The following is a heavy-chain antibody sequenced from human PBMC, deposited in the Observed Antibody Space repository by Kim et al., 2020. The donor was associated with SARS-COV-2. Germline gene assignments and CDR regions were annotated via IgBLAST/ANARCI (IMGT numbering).Heavy chain of an antibody. D-gene: IGHD3-9*01. V-gene: IGHV1-46*01. CDR2: INPSGGST. Sequence: ASVKVSCKASGYTFTSYYIHWVRQAPGQGLEWMGIINPSGGSTSYAQKFQGRVTMIRDTSTSTVYMELSTLRSEDTAVYYCARDQRYYDILTGYYHDWYYYGMDVWGQGTTVTVSS. CDR1: GYTFTSYY. J-gene: IGHJ6*02. CDR3: ARDQRYYDILTGYYHDWYYYGMDV.